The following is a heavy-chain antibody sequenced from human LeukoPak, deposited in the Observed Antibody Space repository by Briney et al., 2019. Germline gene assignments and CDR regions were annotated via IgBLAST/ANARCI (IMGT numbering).Heavy chain of an antibody. CDR3: ARDRWYDILTGLFDY. CDR1: GGTFSSYA. Sequence: SVKVSCKASGGTFSSYAISWVRQAPGQGLEWMGGIIPIFGTANYAQKFQGRVAITADESTSTAYMELSSLRSEDTAVYYCARDRWYDILTGLFDYWGQGTLVTASS. D-gene: IGHD3-9*01. J-gene: IGHJ4*02. V-gene: IGHV1-69*13. CDR2: IIPIFGTA.